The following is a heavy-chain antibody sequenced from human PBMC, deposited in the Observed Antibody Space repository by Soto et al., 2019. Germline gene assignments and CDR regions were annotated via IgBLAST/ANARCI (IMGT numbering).Heavy chain of an antibody. D-gene: IGHD6-6*01. V-gene: IGHV4-34*01. Sequence: SETLSLTCAVSGGSFSGYYWSWIRQPPGKGLEWIGEINHSGSTNYNPSLKSRVTISVDTSKNQFSLKLSSVTAADTAVYYCARGGGSSSSSSPKTLGYWGQGTQVTVSS. J-gene: IGHJ4*02. CDR3: ARGGGSSSSSSPKTLGY. CDR1: GGSFSGYY. CDR2: INHSGST.